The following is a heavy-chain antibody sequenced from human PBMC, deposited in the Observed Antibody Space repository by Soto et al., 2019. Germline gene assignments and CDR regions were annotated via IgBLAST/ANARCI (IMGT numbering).Heavy chain of an antibody. Sequence: QVQLVQSGAEVKKPGSLVKVSCKASGGTFSSYAISWVRQAPGQGLEWMGGIIPIFGTANYAQKFQGRVTITADESTRTAYMELSSLRSEDTAVYYCASPTYYYGSGSYRNLFQHWGQGTLVTVSS. D-gene: IGHD3-10*01. CDR1: GGTFSSYA. CDR3: ASPTYYYGSGSYRNLFQH. V-gene: IGHV1-69*01. J-gene: IGHJ1*01. CDR2: IIPIFGTA.